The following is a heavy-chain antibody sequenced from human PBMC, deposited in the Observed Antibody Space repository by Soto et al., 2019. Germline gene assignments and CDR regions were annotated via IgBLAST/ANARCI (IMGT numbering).Heavy chain of an antibody. D-gene: IGHD3-3*01. CDR1: GYTFTGYY. V-gene: IGHV1-2*04. Sequence: ASVKVSCQASGYTFTGYYMHWVRQAPGQGLEWMGWINPNSGGTNYAQKFQGWVTMTRDTSISTAYMELSRLRSDDTAVYYCARDAKRRITIFGVVTSVYYYGMDVWGQGTTVTVSS. CDR3: ARDAKRRITIFGVVTSVYYYGMDV. CDR2: INPNSGGT. J-gene: IGHJ6*02.